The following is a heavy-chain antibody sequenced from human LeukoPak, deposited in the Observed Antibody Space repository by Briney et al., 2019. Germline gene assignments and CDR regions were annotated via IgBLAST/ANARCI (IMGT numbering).Heavy chain of an antibody. D-gene: IGHD3-22*01. CDR2: IYYSGKT. CDR3: ARLLDNDSSGDPDTFDM. V-gene: IGHV4-59*11. J-gene: IGHJ3*02. Sequence: PSETLSLTCAVSGASISSHYWSWIRQPPEKGLEWIGYIYYSGKTYYSPSLHSRVTISVDTSKNHFSLKLTSVTAADTAVYYCARLLDNDSSGDPDTFDMWGQGTMVTVSP. CDR1: GASISSHY.